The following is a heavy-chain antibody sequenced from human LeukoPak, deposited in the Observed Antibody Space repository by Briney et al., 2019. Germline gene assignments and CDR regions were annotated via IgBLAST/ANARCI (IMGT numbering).Heavy chain of an antibody. CDR2: IIPIFGIA. Sequence: SVKVSCKASGGTFSSNAISWVRQATGQGHEWMGGIIPIFGIANYAQKFQDRVTITADKSTSTAYMELSSLRSEDTAVYYCARGSGSYLFYYFDYWGQGTLVTVSS. CDR1: GGTFSSNA. V-gene: IGHV1-69*10. D-gene: IGHD1-26*01. CDR3: ARGSGSYLFYYFDY. J-gene: IGHJ4*02.